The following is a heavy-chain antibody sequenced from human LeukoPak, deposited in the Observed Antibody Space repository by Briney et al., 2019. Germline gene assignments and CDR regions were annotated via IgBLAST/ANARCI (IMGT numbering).Heavy chain of an antibody. CDR2: ISYDGSNK. Sequence: GGSLRLSCAASGFTFSSYAMHWVRQAPGKGLEWVAVISYDGSNKYYADSVKGRFTISRDNSKNTLYLQMNSLRAEDTAVYYCARAKEYDFWSGYFYYFDYWGQGTLVTVSS. CDR1: GFTFSSYA. V-gene: IGHV3-30-3*01. CDR3: ARAKEYDFWSGYFYYFDY. J-gene: IGHJ4*02. D-gene: IGHD3-3*01.